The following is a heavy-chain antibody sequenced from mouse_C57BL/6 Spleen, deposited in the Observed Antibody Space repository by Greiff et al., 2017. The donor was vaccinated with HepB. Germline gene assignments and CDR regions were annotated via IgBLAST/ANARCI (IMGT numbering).Heavy chain of an antibody. J-gene: IGHJ1*03. CDR1: GYTFTSYW. CDR2: IYPGNSDT. V-gene: IGHV1-5*01. Sequence: VQLQQPGAELVKPGASVKLSCKASGYTFTSYWMHWVKQRPGQGLEWIGAIYPGNSDTSYNQKFKGKAKLTAVTSASTAYMELSSLTNEDSAVYYCTRRGYYYGSSYRWYFDVWGTGTTVTVSS. CDR3: TRRGYYYGSSYRWYFDV. D-gene: IGHD1-1*01.